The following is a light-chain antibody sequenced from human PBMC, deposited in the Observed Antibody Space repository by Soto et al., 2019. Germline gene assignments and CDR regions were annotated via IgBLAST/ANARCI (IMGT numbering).Light chain of an antibody. Sequence: DIQMTQSPSSLSASVGDRVTITCRASQSISVWLAWYQQKAGKAPNLLIYKASRLESGVPSRFSGGGSGTDFTFTISSLQPEDIATYYCQQYDNLPLTFGGGTKVDIK. CDR2: KAS. J-gene: IGKJ4*01. V-gene: IGKV1-5*03. CDR3: QQYDNLPLT. CDR1: QSISVW.